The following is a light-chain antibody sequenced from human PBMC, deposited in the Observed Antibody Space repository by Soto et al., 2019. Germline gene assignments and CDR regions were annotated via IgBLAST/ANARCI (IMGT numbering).Light chain of an antibody. CDR3: QQYGSSPIT. V-gene: IGKV3-20*01. CDR2: GAA. J-gene: IGKJ5*01. CDR1: QSVSSSY. Sequence: EIVLTQSPGTLSLSPGERATLSCRASQSVSSSYLAWYQQKPGQAPRLLIYGAASRATGIPARFSGSGSGTDFTLTISRLESEDFAVYYCQQYGSSPITFGQGTRLEIK.